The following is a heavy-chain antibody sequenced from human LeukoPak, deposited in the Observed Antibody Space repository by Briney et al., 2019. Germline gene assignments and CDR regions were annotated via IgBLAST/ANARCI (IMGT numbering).Heavy chain of an antibody. J-gene: IGHJ4*02. CDR2: IKDDGSGK. Sequence: HTGGSLRLSCAASGFTFSTSWMTWARQAPGKGLEWVASIKDDGSGKYYVDSVKGRFTISRDNAKNSLYLQMNSLGVEDTAVYYCTYLGYTDWGQGTLVTVSS. V-gene: IGHV3-7*01. CDR3: TYLGYTD. D-gene: IGHD5-18*01. CDR1: GFTFSTSW.